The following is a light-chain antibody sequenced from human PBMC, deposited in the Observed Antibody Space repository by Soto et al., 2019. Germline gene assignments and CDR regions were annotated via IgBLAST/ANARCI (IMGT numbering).Light chain of an antibody. J-gene: IGLJ1*01. V-gene: IGLV2-11*01. CDR1: SSDVGGYNY. CDR3: CSYAGSYSV. Sequence: QSVLTQPRSVSGSPGQSVTISCTGTSSDVGGYNYVSWYQQHPGKAPKLMIYDVSKRPSGVPDRFSGSKSGNTASLTISGLQAEDEADYYCCSYAGSYSVFGTGNKVTVL. CDR2: DVS.